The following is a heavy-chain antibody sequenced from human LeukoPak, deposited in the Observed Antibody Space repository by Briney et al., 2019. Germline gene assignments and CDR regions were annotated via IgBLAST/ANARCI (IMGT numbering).Heavy chain of an antibody. V-gene: IGHV3-21*01. Sequence: GSLRLSCAASGFTFSTYNMNWVRQAPGKGLEWVSSITRSSGNMYYADSVKGRFTISRDNAKNSLYLQMNSLRAEDTAVYYCARRGYTYGYDYWGQGTLVTVSS. CDR2: ITRSSGNM. CDR3: ARRGYTYGYDY. D-gene: IGHD5-18*01. J-gene: IGHJ4*02. CDR1: GFTFSTYN.